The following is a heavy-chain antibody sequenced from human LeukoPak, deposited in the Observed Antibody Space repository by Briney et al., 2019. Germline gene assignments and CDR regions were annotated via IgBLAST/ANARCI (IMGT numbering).Heavy chain of an antibody. J-gene: IGHJ6*03. CDR3: ARTVSGSYFYQNYYMDV. CDR2: LNQGGTEK. D-gene: IGHD1-26*01. V-gene: IGHV3-7*03. Sequence: GGSLRLSCAASGFTFSSQWMSWVRQAPGKGLEWVAILNQGGTEKYYVDSVKGRFTISRDNAENSLYLQMNSLRAEDTALYYCARTVSGSYFYQNYYMDVWGKGTTVTVSS. CDR1: GFTFSSQW.